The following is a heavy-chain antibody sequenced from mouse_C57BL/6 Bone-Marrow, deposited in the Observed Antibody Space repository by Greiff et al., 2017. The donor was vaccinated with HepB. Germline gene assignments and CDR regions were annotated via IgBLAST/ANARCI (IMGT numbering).Heavy chain of an antibody. CDR2: IRNKANGYTT. V-gene: IGHV7-3*01. J-gene: IGHJ1*03. D-gene: IGHD1-1*02. CDR1: GFTFTAYY. Sequence: EVQGVESGGGLVQPGGSLSLSCAASGFTFTAYYMSWVRQPPGKALEWLGFIRNKANGYTTEYSASVKGRFTISRDNSQSILYLQMNARRAEDSATYYCARGSYNFDVWGTGTTVTGSS. CDR3: ARGSYNFDV.